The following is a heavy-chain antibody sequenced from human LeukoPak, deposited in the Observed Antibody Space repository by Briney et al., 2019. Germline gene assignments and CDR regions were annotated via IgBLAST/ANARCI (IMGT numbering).Heavy chain of an antibody. D-gene: IGHD2-2*01. V-gene: IGHV3-11*05. Sequence: GGSLRLSCAASGFTFSDYYMSWIRQAPGKGLEWVSYISSSSSYTNYADSVKGRFTISRDNAKNSLYLQMNSLRAEDTAVYYCARDRKGYCSSTSCSDAFDIWGQGTMVTASS. CDR1: GFTFSDYY. CDR2: ISSSSSYT. CDR3: ARDRKGYCSSTSCSDAFDI. J-gene: IGHJ3*02.